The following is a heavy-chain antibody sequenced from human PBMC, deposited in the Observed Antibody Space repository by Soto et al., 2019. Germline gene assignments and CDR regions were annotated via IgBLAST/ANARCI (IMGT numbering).Heavy chain of an antibody. CDR2: LSSDGFGA. D-gene: IGHD3-16*01. J-gene: IGHJ4*02. Sequence: SGGSLRLSGAASGFSLSPYWMHWVRQVPGRGLEWVARLSSDGFGAAYADSVKGRFFISRDIARNTLSLQMNSLRADDTAVYYCARDLGGPDYWGRGTSVTVS. CDR1: GFSLSPYW. V-gene: IGHV3-74*03. CDR3: ARDLGGPDY.